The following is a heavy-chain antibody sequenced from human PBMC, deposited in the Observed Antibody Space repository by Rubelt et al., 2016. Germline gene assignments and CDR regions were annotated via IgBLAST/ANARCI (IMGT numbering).Heavy chain of an antibody. CDR1: GFNVSSNY. CDR2: IYSAGAT. J-gene: IGHJ6*04. CDR3: ARGHPVPHIAAANYYYYGLDV. Sequence: EVQLVESGGGLIQPGGSLRLSCAPSGFNVSSNYMSWVRQAPGKGLEWVSVIYSAGATYYADSVEGRFTISRGKSKNTRHLQMNSRRAEDTAVYYCARGHPVPHIAAANYYYYGLDVWGIGTTVTVSS. D-gene: IGHD6-13*01. V-gene: IGHV3-53*01.